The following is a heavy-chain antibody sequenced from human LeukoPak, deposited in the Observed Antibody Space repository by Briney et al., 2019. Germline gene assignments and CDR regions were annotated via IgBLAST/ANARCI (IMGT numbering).Heavy chain of an antibody. D-gene: IGHD2-21*01. CDR3: ARDRCGGDCPFDY. V-gene: IGHV3-21*01. J-gene: IGHJ4*02. CDR1: GFTFSSYS. Sequence: GGSLRLSCAASGFTFSSYSMNWVRQAPGKGLEWVSSISSSSSYIYYADSVKGRFTISRDNAKNSLYLQMNSLRAEDTAVYYCARDRCGGDCPFDYWGQGTLVTVSS. CDR2: ISSSSSYI.